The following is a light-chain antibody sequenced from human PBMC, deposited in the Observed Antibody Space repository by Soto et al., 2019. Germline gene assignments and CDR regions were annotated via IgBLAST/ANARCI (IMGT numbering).Light chain of an antibody. J-gene: IGLJ3*02. CDR1: SGHSSYT. CDR3: QTWATGPDWL. Sequence: QLVLTQSPSASASLGASVKLTCTLSSGHSSYTIVWHQQQPDKGPRYLMNVDSDGSHCKGDGIPDRFSGSSSGAERYLTISSLQSEDEADYYCQTWATGPDWLFGGGTKLTVL. V-gene: IGLV4-69*01. CDR2: VDSDGSH.